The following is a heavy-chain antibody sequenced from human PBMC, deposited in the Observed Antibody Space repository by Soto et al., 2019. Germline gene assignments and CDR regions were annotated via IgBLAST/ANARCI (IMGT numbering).Heavy chain of an antibody. J-gene: IGHJ6*02. D-gene: IGHD2-8*01. V-gene: IGHV4-30-4*01. CDR3: ARDIMGTNYYYYGMDV. CDR2: IYYSGNT. CDR1: GDSIISGDYY. Sequence: LSLTCTVSGDSIISGDYYWSWIRQPPGKGLEWIGCIYYSGNTYYNPSLKRRFSISVDTSKNQFSLKLSSVTAADTAVYYCARDIMGTNYYYYGMDVWGQGTTVTVS.